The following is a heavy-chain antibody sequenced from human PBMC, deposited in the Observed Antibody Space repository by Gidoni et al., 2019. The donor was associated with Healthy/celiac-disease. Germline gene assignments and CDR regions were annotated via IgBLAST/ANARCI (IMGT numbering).Heavy chain of an antibody. CDR1: GFTFSSYD. V-gene: IGHV3-13*04. Sequence: EVQLVESGGGLVQPGGSLRLSCAASGFTFSSYDMHWVRPPTGKGLEWVAAIGTAGDTYYPGSVKGRFTISRENAKNSLYLQMNSLRAGDTAVYYCARGITMVRGAQIGYWGQGTLVTVSS. CDR3: ARGITMVRGAQIGY. J-gene: IGHJ4*02. CDR2: IGTAGDT. D-gene: IGHD3-10*01.